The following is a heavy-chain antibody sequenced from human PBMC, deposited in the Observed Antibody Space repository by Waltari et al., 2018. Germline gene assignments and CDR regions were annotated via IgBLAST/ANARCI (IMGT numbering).Heavy chain of an antibody. Sequence: QVQLVQSGAEVKQPGASVRLSCKASGYVFTRQYLHSVRQVPGQGLEWIGIIYPFDARTVYAQRFHVRVAMTRDTSTNTIFLEMKRLTSDDTAVYYCARDGHRPLEHYEKGFDVWGQGTLLTVSS. CDR3: ARDGHRPLEHYEKGFDV. CDR1: GYVFTRQY. D-gene: IGHD3-3*01. CDR2: IYPFDART. J-gene: IGHJ3*01. V-gene: IGHV1-46*01.